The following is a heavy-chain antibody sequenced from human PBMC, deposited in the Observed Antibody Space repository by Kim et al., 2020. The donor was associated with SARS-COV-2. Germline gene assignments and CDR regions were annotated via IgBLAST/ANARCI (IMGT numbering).Heavy chain of an antibody. CDR3: ARDPGLMYNYGDFPPFDY. V-gene: IGHV1-3*01. CDR1: GYTFTSYA. D-gene: IGHD4-17*01. J-gene: IGHJ4*02. Sequence: ASVKVSCKASGYTFTSYAMHWVRQAPGQRLEWMGWINAGNGNTKYSQKFQGRVTITRDTSASTAYMELSSLRSEDTAVYYCARDPGLMYNYGDFPPFDYWGQGTLVTVSS. CDR2: INAGNGNT.